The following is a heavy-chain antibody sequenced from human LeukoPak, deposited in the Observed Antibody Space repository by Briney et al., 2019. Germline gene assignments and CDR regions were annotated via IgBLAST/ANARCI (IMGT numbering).Heavy chain of an antibody. D-gene: IGHD1-26*01. Sequence: TGRSLRLSCAASGFTFNSYGMHWVRQAPGKGLEWVTVISYDGSNKYYADSVKGRLTISRDNSKSTLYLQMNRLRAGDTAVYYCAKDIWRGSYSNYWGQGTLVTASS. CDR1: GFTFNSYG. V-gene: IGHV3-30*18. CDR2: ISYDGSNK. J-gene: IGHJ4*02. CDR3: AKDIWRGSYSNY.